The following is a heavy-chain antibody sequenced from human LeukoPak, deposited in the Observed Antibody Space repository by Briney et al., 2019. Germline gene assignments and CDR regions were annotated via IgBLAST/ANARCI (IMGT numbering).Heavy chain of an antibody. Sequence: ASVKVSCKVSGYTLTELSMHWVRQAPGKGLEWMGGFDPEDGETIYAQKFQGRVTMTEDTSTDTAYMELSSLRSEDTAVYYYATGPRIDYDILTGSYTRGYFQHWGQGTLVTVSS. J-gene: IGHJ1*01. V-gene: IGHV1-24*01. CDR1: GYTLTELS. D-gene: IGHD3-9*01. CDR3: ATGPRIDYDILTGSYTRGYFQH. CDR2: FDPEDGET.